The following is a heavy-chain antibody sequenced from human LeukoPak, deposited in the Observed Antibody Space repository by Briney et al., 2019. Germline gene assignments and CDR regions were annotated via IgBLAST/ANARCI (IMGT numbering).Heavy chain of an antibody. D-gene: IGHD6-19*01. CDR3: ATPPPYSSGWYHFDY. CDR1: GYTFTSYY. J-gene: IGHJ4*02. Sequence: ASVKVSCKASGYTFTSYYMHWVRQAPGQGLEWMGWISAYNGNTKYAQKLQGRVTMTTDTSTSTAYMELRSLRSDDTAVYYCATPPPYSSGWYHFDYWGQGTLVTVSS. CDR2: ISAYNGNT. V-gene: IGHV1-18*04.